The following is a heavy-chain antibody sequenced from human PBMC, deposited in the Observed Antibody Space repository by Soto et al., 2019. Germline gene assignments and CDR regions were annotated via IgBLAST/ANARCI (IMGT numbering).Heavy chain of an antibody. CDR3: VKDLRPNRGWFGP. D-gene: IGHD3-3*01. J-gene: IGHJ5*02. V-gene: IGHV3-23*01. CDR2: ISGDGTRT. Sequence: GGSLRLSCAASGFNFYNYAMTWVRQAPGKGLEWVSGISGDGTRTYYGDSVKGRFTISRDNSRNTVFLQMNSLRAEDTALYYCVKDLRPNRGWFGPWGQGTRVTVSS. CDR1: GFNFYNYA.